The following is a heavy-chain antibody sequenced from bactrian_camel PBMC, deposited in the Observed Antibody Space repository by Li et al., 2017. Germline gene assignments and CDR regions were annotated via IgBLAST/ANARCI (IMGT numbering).Heavy chain of an antibody. D-gene: IGHD3*01. V-gene: IGHV3S53*01. CDR2: IDGAGTT. Sequence: HVQLVESGGGLVQPGGSLRLSCAASGNQFNTFCLGWFRQAPGKEREGVAVIDGAGTTAYTQSVKDRFTISQVNNTLYLQMNGLKPEDSAMYYCAARYGWSGGCHSWSQTAMNYWGKGTQVTVS. CDR1: GNQFNTFC. J-gene: IGHJ7*01.